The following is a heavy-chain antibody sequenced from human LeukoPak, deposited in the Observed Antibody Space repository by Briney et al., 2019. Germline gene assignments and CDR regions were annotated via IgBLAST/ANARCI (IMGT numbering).Heavy chain of an antibody. V-gene: IGHV4-59*01. CDR2: IYYSGST. CDR1: GGSISSYY. J-gene: IGHJ5*02. D-gene: IGHD6-13*01. CDR3: ARDYRAAGTRWFDP. Sequence: PSETLSLTCTVSGGSISSYYWSWIRQPPGKGLEWIGYIYYSGSTNYNPSLKSRVTISVDTSKNQFSLKLSSVTAADTAVYYCARDYRAAGTRWFDPWGQVTLVTVSS.